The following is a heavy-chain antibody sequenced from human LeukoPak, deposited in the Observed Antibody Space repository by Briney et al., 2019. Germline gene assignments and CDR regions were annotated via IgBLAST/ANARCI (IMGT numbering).Heavy chain of an antibody. CDR2: ISAYNGNT. D-gene: IGHD3-10*01. CDR1: GYTFTSYY. J-gene: IGHJ4*02. CDR3: ARDALYGSGSTGGVIDY. Sequence: GASVKVSCKASGYTFTSYYMHWVRQAPGQGLEWMGWISAYNGNTNYAQKLQGRVTMTTDTSTSTAYMELRSPRSDDTAVYYCARDALYGSGSTGGVIDYWGQGTLVTVSS. V-gene: IGHV1-18*04.